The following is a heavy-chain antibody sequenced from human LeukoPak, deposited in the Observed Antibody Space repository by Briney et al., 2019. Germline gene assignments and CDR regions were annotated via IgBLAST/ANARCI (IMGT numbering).Heavy chain of an antibody. CDR2: INDSGST. D-gene: IGHD3-22*01. Sequence: PSETLSLTCAVYGGSFSGYYWSWIRQPPGKGLEWIGEINDSGSTNYNPSLKSRVTISVDTSKNQFSVKLSSVTAADTAVYYCAGIRVDYYDSSGAPADYWGQGILVTVSS. CDR1: GGSFSGYY. J-gene: IGHJ4*02. CDR3: AGIRVDYYDSSGAPADY. V-gene: IGHV4-34*01.